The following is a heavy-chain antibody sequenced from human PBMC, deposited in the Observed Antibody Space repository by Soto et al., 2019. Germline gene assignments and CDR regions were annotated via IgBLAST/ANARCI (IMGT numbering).Heavy chain of an antibody. V-gene: IGHV1-8*01. D-gene: IGHD3-3*01. CDR3: ARGLSYDFWSGYYRNFDY. J-gene: IGHJ4*02. CDR1: GYTFTSYD. CDR2: MNPNSGNT. Sequence: ASVKVSCKASGYTFTSYDINWVRQATGQGLEWMGWMNPNSGNTGYAQKFQGRVTMTRNTSISTAYMELSSLRSEDTAVYYCARGLSYDFWSGYYRNFDYWGQGTLVTVSS.